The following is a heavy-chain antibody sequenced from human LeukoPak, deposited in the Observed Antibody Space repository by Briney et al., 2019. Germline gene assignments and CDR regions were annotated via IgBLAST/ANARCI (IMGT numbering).Heavy chain of an antibody. V-gene: IGHV3-33*01. CDR2: ICYAGGNK. J-gene: IGHJ4*02. CDR3: ARDRGYTYGHPFDY. D-gene: IGHD5-18*01. Sequence: SGGPMRLSCVASGFTFSTNVMHWVRQAPGKGLEWVALICYAGGNKYYADSVKDRFTISRDNSKNTLYLQMNSLRAEDTAVYYCARDRGYTYGHPFDYWGQGTLVIVSS. CDR1: GFTFSTNV.